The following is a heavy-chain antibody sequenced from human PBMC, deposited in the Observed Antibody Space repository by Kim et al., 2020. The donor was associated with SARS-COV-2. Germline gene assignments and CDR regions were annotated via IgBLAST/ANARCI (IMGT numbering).Heavy chain of an antibody. CDR2: IIPIFGTA. J-gene: IGHJ4*02. CDR3: ARGWVSAYYDILTPPDY. CDR1: GGTFSSYA. V-gene: IGHV1-69*13. D-gene: IGHD3-9*01. Sequence: SVKVSCKASGGTFSSYAISWVRQAPGQGLEWMGGIIPIFGTANYAQKFQGRVTITADESTSTAYMELSSLRSEDTAVYYCARGWVSAYYDILTPPDYWGQGTLVTVSS.